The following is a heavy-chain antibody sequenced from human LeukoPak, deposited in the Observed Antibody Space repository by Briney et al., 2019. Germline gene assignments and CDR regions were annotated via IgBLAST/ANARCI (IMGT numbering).Heavy chain of an antibody. Sequence: PSETLSLTCTVSGGPASDYYWTCIRQPPGKGLEWIGYIHSSGSTHSNPSLKSRVTLSVDTSKNQFSLRLTSVAAADTAVYYCAGEVLLRSHYYFDYWGQGALVTVSS. V-gene: IGHV4-59*02. CDR1: GGPASDYY. J-gene: IGHJ4*02. CDR3: AGEVLLRSHYYFDY. CDR2: IHSSGST. D-gene: IGHD2-15*01.